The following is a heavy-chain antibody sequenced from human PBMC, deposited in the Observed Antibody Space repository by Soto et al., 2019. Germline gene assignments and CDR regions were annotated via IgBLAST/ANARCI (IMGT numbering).Heavy chain of an antibody. Sequence: ASVKVSCKASGYTFTSYGISWVRQAPGQGLEWMGWISAYNGNTNYAQKLQGRVTMTTDTSTSTAYMELRSLRSDDTAVFYCARIFRIVPAASDSFDIWGQGTMVPVSS. CDR2: ISAYNGNT. CDR3: ARIFRIVPAASDSFDI. CDR1: GYTFTSYG. J-gene: IGHJ3*02. D-gene: IGHD2-2*01. V-gene: IGHV1-18*01.